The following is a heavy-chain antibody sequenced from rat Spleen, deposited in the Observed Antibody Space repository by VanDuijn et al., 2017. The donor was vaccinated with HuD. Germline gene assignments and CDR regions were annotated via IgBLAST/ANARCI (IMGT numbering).Heavy chain of an antibody. CDR2: ISYDGSST. CDR1: GFTFSNYD. CDR3: ARVGTRVSRFDY. D-gene: IGHD1-4*01. Sequence: EVQLVESGGGLVQPGRSLKLSCAASGFTFSNYDMAWVRQAPTKGLEWVATISYDGSSTYYRDSVKGRFTISRDNARGTLYLQMDSLRSEDTATYYCARVGTRVSRFDYWGQGVMVTVSS. V-gene: IGHV5-7*01. J-gene: IGHJ2*01.